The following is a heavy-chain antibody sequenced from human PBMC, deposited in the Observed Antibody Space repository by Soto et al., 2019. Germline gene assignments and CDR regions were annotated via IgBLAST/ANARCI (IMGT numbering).Heavy chain of an antibody. J-gene: IGHJ5*02. CDR3: ARARHVLRYFDWSLGGWFDP. Sequence: SETLSLTCTVSGGSISSGGYYWSWIRQYPGKGLEWIGYIYYSGSTYYNPSLKSRVTISVDTSKNQFSLKPSSVTAADTAVYYCARARHVLRYFDWSLGGWFDPWGQGTLVTVSS. V-gene: IGHV4-31*03. D-gene: IGHD3-9*01. CDR2: IYYSGST. CDR1: GGSISSGGYY.